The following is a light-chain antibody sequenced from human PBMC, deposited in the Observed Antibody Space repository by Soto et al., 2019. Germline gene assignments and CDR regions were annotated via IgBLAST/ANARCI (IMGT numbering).Light chain of an antibody. J-gene: IGLJ1*01. CDR1: ISNIGNNY. CDR3: AAWGGPVRRYV. V-gene: IGLV1-47*01. CDR2: RND. Sequence: QSVLTQPPSGSGTPGQRVTISCSGSISNIGNNYVYWFQQLPGTAPKVLSNRNDQRPSGVPDRFPGSKSGTSASLAISWRPSEDEAAYYCAAWGGPVRRYVFGTGTKLTVL.